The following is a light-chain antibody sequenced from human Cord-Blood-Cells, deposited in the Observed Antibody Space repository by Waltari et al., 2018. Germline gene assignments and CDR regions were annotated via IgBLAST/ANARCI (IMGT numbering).Light chain of an antibody. J-gene: IGLJ3*02. Sequence: QSALTQPASVSGSPGQSITISCTGTSSDVGSYNLVSWYQQHPGKAPKRMIYEGSKRPSGFSNRFSGAKSGNTASLTISGLQAEDDAYYYCCSYAGSSTVFGGGTKLTVL. CDR2: EGS. CDR3: CSYAGSSTV. CDR1: SSDVGSYNL. V-gene: IGLV2-23*01.